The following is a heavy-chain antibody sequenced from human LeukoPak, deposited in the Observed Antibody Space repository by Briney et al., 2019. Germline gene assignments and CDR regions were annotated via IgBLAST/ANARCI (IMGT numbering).Heavy chain of an antibody. CDR3: ASGRSGSYYYFDY. CDR2: ISSSSSYI. Sequence: PGGSLRLSCAASGFTFSSYSMNWVRQAPGKGLEWVSSISSSSSYIYYADSVKGRFTISRDNAKNSLYLQMNSLRAEDTAVYYCASGRSGSYYYFDYWGQGTLVTVSS. J-gene: IGHJ4*02. CDR1: GFTFSSYS. V-gene: IGHV3-21*01. D-gene: IGHD1-26*01.